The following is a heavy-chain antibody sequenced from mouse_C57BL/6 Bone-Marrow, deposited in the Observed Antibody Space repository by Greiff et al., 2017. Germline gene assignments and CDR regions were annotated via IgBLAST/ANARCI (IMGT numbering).Heavy chain of an antibody. J-gene: IGHJ4*01. CDR1: GYTFTSYW. CDR2: IDPSDSYT. V-gene: IGHV1-50*01. D-gene: IGHD1-1*01. CDR3: ARSGFPYYYGSSYEAMDY. Sequence: VQLQQPGAELVKPGASVKLSCKASGYTFTSYWMQWVKQRPGQGLEWIGEIDPSDSYTNYNQKFKGKATLTVDTYSSTAYMQLSSLTSEDSAVYYCARSGFPYYYGSSYEAMDYWGQGTSVTVSS.